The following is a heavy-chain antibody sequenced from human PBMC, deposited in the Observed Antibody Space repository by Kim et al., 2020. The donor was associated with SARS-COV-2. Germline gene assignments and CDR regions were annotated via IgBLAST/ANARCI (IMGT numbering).Heavy chain of an antibody. CDR3: ARARYSYGSPGLPNWFDP. CDR2: INPNSGGT. J-gene: IGHJ5*02. D-gene: IGHD5-18*01. V-gene: IGHV1-2*06. Sequence: GQGLGGMGRINPNSGGTNYAQKFQGRVTMTRDTSISTAYMELSRLRSDDTAVYYCARARYSYGSPGLPNWFDPWGQGTLVTVSS.